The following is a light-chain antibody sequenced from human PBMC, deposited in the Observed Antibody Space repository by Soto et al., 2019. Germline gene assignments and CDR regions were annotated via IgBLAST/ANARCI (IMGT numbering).Light chain of an antibody. Sequence: QSVLTQPPSVSAAPGQTVTISCSGSSSNIGNNDVSWYQQLPGTAPKLLIYDNNKRPSGIPDRFSVSKSGTSATLGITGLQTGDEADYYCGTWDSSLSAHVVFGGGTKLTVL. V-gene: IGLV1-51*01. J-gene: IGLJ2*01. CDR3: GTWDSSLSAHVV. CDR2: DNN. CDR1: SSNIGNND.